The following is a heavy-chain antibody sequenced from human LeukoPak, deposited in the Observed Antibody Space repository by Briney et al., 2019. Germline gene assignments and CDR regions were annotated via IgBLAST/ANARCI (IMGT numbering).Heavy chain of an antibody. D-gene: IGHD3-3*01. Sequence: ASVKVSCKASGYTFTDYYMHWVRQAPGQGLEWMGRINPNSGDTIYAQKFQGRVTMTRNTSISTAYMELSSLRSEDTAVYYCARAWSGPNYGMDVWGQGTTVTVSS. J-gene: IGHJ6*02. CDR2: INPNSGDT. CDR3: ARAWSGPNYGMDV. V-gene: IGHV1-2*06. CDR1: GYTFTDYY.